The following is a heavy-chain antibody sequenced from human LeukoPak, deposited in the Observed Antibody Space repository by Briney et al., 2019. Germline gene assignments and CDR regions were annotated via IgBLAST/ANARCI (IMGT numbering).Heavy chain of an antibody. D-gene: IGHD5-24*01. Sequence: PGGSLRLSCAASGFTFSSYWMSWVRQALGRGLEWVAKIKQDGSERYYVDSVKGRFTISRDNAKNSLYLQMNSLRAGDTAVYYCARGYGFGDYWGQGTLVTVSS. J-gene: IGHJ4*02. CDR1: GFTFSSYW. CDR2: IKQDGSER. V-gene: IGHV3-7*05. CDR3: ARGYGFGDY.